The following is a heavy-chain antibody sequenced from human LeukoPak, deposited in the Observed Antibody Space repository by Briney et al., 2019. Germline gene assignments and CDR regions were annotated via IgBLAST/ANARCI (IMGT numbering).Heavy chain of an antibody. D-gene: IGHD3-10*01. Sequence: GGSLRLSCAASGFTFNNAWMSWVRQAPGKGLEWVGRIKSKTDGGTTDYAAPVKGRFTISRDDSKNTLYLQMNSLITDDTAVYYCTTDSGGSGPGGLDYWGQGTLVTVSS. CDR2: IKSKTDGGTT. J-gene: IGHJ4*02. CDR1: GFTFNNAW. V-gene: IGHV3-15*01. CDR3: TTDSGGSGPGGLDY.